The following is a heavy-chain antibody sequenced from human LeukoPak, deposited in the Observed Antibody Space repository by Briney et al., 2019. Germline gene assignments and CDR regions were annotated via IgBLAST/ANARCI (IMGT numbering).Heavy chain of an antibody. CDR2: ISYDGSNK. CDR3: ARESRGTHDY. V-gene: IGHV3-30-3*01. J-gene: IGHJ4*02. CDR1: GFTFSSYA. D-gene: IGHD1-1*01. Sequence: PGGSLRPSCAASGFTFSSYAMHWVRQAPGKGLEWVAVISYDGSNKHYADSVKGRFTISRDNSKNTLYLQMNSLRAEDTAVYYCARESRGTHDYWGQGTLVTVSS.